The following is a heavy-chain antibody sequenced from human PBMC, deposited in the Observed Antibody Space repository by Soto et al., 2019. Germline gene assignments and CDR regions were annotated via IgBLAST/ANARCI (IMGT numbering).Heavy chain of an antibody. CDR2: IDWDDDK. Sequence: SGPTLVNPTQTLTLTCTFSGFSLRTRGERVSWIRHPPGRALEGLARIDWDDDKFYSTSLKTRLSISKDTTKNQVVLTMTNIDTVDTATYYCGRISATATTDYDYFDYWGQGTLVTVSS. V-gene: IGHV2-70*04. D-gene: IGHD2-15*01. J-gene: IGHJ4*02. CDR3: GRISATATTDYDYFDY. CDR1: GFSLRTRGER.